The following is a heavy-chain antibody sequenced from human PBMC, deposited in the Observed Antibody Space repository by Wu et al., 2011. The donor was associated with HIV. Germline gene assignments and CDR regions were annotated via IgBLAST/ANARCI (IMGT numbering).Heavy chain of an antibody. Sequence: QVQLVQSGAEVKKPGASVKVSCKASGYTFTGYYMHWVRQAPGQGLEWMGWINSNSGGTNYAQKFQGRVTMTRDTSSSTAYMELSRLRSDDTAVYYCAGISSSPFDPWGQGTLVTVSS. CDR2: INSNSGGT. CDR1: GYTFTGYY. D-gene: IGHD6-13*01. J-gene: IGHJ5*02. V-gene: IGHV1-2*02. CDR3: AGISSSPFDP.